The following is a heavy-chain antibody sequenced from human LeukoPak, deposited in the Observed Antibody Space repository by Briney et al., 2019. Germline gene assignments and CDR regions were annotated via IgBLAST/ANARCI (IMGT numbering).Heavy chain of an antibody. V-gene: IGHV4-59*01. CDR3: ARRLHYYDNSGHQGYYFDY. D-gene: IGHD3-22*01. CDR2: IYYSGST. CDR1: GGSISSYY. J-gene: IGHJ4*02. Sequence: SETLSLTSTVSGGSISSYYWSWIRQPPGKGLEWIGYIYYSGSTNYNPSLKSRVTISVDTSKNQFSLKLSSVTAADTAVYYCARRLHYYDNSGHQGYYFDYWGQGILVTVSS.